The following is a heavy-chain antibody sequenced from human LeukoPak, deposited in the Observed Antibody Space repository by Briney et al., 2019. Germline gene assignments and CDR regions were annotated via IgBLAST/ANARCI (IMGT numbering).Heavy chain of an antibody. V-gene: IGHV1-69*13. CDR3: ARGADYYDSSGYLVY. J-gene: IGHJ4*02. CDR1: GGTFSSYA. D-gene: IGHD3-22*01. CDR2: IIPIFGTA. Sequence: SVKVSCKASGGTFSSYAISWVRQAPGQGLEWMGRIIPIFGTANYAQKFQGRVTITADESTSTAYMELSSLRSEDTAVYYCARGADYYDSSGYLVYWGQGTLVTVFS.